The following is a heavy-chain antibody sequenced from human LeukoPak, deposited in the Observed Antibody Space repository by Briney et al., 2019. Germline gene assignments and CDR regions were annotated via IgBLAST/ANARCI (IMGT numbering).Heavy chain of an antibody. Sequence: GGSLRLSCAASGFTVSNNYMSWVRQRPGKGLEWVSVIYSGGNTYYADSVRGRFTISRDNSRNTLYLQMNSLRVDDTALYFCARAGFYSGWYVVDFWGHGTLVTVSS. CDR2: IYSGGNT. D-gene: IGHD6-19*01. V-gene: IGHV3-53*03. CDR1: GFTVSNNY. CDR3: ARAGFYSGWYVVDF. J-gene: IGHJ4*01.